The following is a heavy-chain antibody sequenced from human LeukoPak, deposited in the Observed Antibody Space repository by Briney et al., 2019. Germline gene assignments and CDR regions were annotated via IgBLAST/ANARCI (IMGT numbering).Heavy chain of an antibody. CDR1: GFTFSSYA. CDR3: ARGRTMVRGVIGDY. Sequence: GGSLRLSCAASGFTFSSYAMHWVRQAPGKGLEWVAVISYDGSNKYYADSVKGRFTISRDNSKNTLYLQMNSLRAEDTAVYYCARGRTMVRGVIGDYWGQGTLVTVSS. CDR2: ISYDGSNK. J-gene: IGHJ4*02. D-gene: IGHD3-10*01. V-gene: IGHV3-30-3*01.